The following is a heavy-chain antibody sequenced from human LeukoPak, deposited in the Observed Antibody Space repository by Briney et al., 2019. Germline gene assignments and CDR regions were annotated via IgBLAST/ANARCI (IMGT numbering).Heavy chain of an antibody. CDR3: ATDDTGHDWGH. V-gene: IGHV3-15*01. D-gene: IGHD5-12*01. Sequence: PGGSLRLSCAASGFSFSNAWMSWVRQAPGKGLEWVGRIKSKRDGETTDYAAPVKGRFTISRDDSKNTLYLQMNSLKTEGTAVYSCATDDTGHDWGHWGQGTPVTVSS. CDR2: IKSKRDGETT. J-gene: IGHJ4*02. CDR1: GFSFSNAW.